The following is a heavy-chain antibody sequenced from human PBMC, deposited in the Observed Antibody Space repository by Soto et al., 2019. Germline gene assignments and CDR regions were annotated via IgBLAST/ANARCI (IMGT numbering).Heavy chain of an antibody. V-gene: IGHV4-39*01. D-gene: IGHD2-15*01. CDR3: AKHLGFCSGDGCYRGFDC. Sequence: SETLSLTCNVSGGPINSPDYYWSWIRQSPGKGLEWIGDINVSGSTRYNPSLKTRVTISVDTSKNQFSLKLSSVTAADTAVYYCAKHLGFCSGDGCYRGFDCWGQGTLVTVSS. CDR2: INVSGST. CDR1: GGPINSPDYY. J-gene: IGHJ4*02.